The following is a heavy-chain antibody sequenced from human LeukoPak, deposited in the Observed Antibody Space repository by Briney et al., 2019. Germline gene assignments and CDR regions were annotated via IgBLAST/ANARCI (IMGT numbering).Heavy chain of an antibody. V-gene: IGHV1-69*04. CDR3: ARSLGWFGELLRDYYGMDV. CDR2: IIPILGIA. J-gene: IGHJ6*02. D-gene: IGHD3-10*01. CDR1: GGTFSSHA. Sequence: GASVKVSCKASGGTFSSHAISWVRQAPGQGLEWMGRIIPILGIANYAQKFQGRVTITADKSTSTAYMELSSLRSEDTAVYYCARSLGWFGELLRDYYGMDVWGQGTTVTVSS.